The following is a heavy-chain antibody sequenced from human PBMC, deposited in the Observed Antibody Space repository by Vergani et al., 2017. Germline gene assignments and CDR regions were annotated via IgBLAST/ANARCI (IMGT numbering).Heavy chain of an antibody. D-gene: IGHD2-21*02. CDR1: GYSISSGSY. Sequence: QVQLQESGPGLVKPSETLSLTCAVSGYSISSGSYWAWIRQPPGKGLEWIWSIFHSGTTHYNPSIESLVTISVDTSRNQFSLRLSSVTAADTAVYYCARHNLWGDSQTGIDFWGLGTLVIVSS. V-gene: IGHV4-38-2*01. CDR3: ARHNLWGDSQTGIDF. J-gene: IGHJ4*02. CDR2: IFHSGTT.